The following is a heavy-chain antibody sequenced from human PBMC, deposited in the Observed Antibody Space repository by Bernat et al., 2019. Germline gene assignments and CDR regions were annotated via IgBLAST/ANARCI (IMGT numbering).Heavy chain of an antibody. CDR2: IKQDGSEK. J-gene: IGHJ4*02. Sequence: EVQLVESGGGLVQPGGSLRLSCAASGFTFSSYWMTWVRQAPGMVLEWVAIIKQDGSEKYYVDSVKGRFTISRDNAKNSLYLQMNSLRGEDTAVYYWARANQDGDYGGVYFDYWGQGALVTVSP. CDR1: GFTFSSYW. D-gene: IGHD4-17*01. V-gene: IGHV3-7*04. CDR3: ARANQDGDYGGVYFDY.